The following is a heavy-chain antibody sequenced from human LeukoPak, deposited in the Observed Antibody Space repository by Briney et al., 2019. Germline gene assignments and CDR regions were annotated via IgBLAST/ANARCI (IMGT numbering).Heavy chain of an antibody. CDR3: ARVTRNWNYEVPDY. V-gene: IGHV1-69*13. D-gene: IGHD1-7*01. J-gene: IGHJ4*02. CDR1: GGTFSSYA. CDR2: IIPIFGTA. Sequence: VASVKVSFTASGGTFSSYAISWVRQAPGQGLEWMGGIIPIFGTANYAQKFQGRVTITADESTSTAYMELSSLRSEDTAVYYCARVTRNWNYEVPDYWGQGTLVTVSS.